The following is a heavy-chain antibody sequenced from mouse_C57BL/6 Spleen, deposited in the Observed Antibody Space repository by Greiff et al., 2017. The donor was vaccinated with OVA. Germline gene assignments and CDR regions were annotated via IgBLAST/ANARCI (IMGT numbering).Heavy chain of an antibody. V-gene: IGHV7-3*01. Sequence: EVQLVESGGGLVQPGGSLSLSCAASGFTFTDYYMSWVRQPPGKALEWLGFIRNKANGYTTEYSASVKGRFTISRDNSQSILYLQMNALRAEDSATYYCARSLYGSSYGYWGQGTTLTVSS. CDR1: GFTFTDYY. D-gene: IGHD1-1*01. J-gene: IGHJ2*01. CDR2: IRNKANGYTT. CDR3: ARSLYGSSYGY.